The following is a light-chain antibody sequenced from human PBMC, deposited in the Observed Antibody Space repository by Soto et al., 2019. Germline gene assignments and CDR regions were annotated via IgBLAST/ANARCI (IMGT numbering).Light chain of an antibody. CDR2: GAS. Sequence: TLSCRASQSVTTRLAWYQHKPGQAPRLLMYGASNRATGIPARFSGSGSGTEFTLTISSLQSEDFAVYYCQQYNNWPYWTFGQGTKVDIK. V-gene: IGKV3-15*01. CDR1: QSVTTR. CDR3: QQYNNWPYWT. J-gene: IGKJ1*01.